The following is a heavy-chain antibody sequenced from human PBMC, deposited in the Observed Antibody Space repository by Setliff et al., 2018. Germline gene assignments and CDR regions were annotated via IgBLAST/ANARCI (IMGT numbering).Heavy chain of an antibody. V-gene: IGHV4-39*01. J-gene: IGHJ5*01. CDR1: GDSISSTSYQ. CDR3: ASRRTGPGGWFDY. D-gene: IGHD1-26*01. Sequence: PSETLSLTCTVSGDSISSTSYQWGWVRQPPGKGLEWIGSIYYTGTAYYNPSLKSRVTISVDTSKNQFSLKLTSVTAADTAIYYCASRRTGPGGWFDYWGQGTLVTVSS. CDR2: IYYTGTA.